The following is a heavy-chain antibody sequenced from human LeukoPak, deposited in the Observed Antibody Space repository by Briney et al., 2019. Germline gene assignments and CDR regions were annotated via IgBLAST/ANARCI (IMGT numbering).Heavy chain of an antibody. J-gene: IGHJ3*02. CDR1: GYTFTGYY. CDR3: ARAPPYLPHAFDI. D-gene: IGHD2-2*01. V-gene: IGHV1-2*02. CDR2: INPNSGGT. Sequence: ASVKVSCKASGYTFTGYYMHWVRQAPGQGLEWMGWINPNSGGTNYAQKFQGRVTMTRDTSISTAYMELSRLRSDDTAVYYCARAPPYLPHAFDIWGQGTMVTVSS.